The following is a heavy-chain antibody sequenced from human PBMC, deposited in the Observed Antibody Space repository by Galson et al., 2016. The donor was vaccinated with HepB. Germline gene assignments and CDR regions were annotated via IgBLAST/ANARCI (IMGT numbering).Heavy chain of an antibody. CDR1: GYSISSSNW. J-gene: IGHJ4*02. CDR3: ARAQGFGDSYYYFDY. CDR2: IYHSGSI. Sequence: SETLSLTCAVSGYSISSSNWWGWIRQPPGKGLEWIGYIYHSGSIYSNPSFKSRVTMSVDTSKNQFSLKLTSVTAFDTAVYSCARAQGFGDSYYYFDYWGPGIPVTVSS. D-gene: IGHD3-22*01. V-gene: IGHV4-28*05.